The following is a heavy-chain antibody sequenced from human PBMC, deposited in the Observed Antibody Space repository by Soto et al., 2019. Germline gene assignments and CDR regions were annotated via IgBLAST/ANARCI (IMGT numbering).Heavy chain of an antibody. CDR2: IRSKANSYAT. J-gene: IGHJ6*02. Sequence: GGSLRLSCAASGFTFSCSAMHWVRQSSGKGLEWVGRIRSKANSYATAYAASVKGRFTISRDDSKNTAYLQMNSLKTEDTAVYYCTSPTLKTWDYYDSSGYYYGMDVWGQGTTVTVSS. CDR1: GFTFSCSA. V-gene: IGHV3-73*01. CDR3: TSPTLKTWDYYDSSGYYYGMDV. D-gene: IGHD3-22*01.